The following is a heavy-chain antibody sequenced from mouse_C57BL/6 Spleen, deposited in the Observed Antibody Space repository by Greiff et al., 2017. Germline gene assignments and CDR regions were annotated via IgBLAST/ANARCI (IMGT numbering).Heavy chain of an antibody. CDR1: GYTFTSYW. J-gene: IGHJ2*01. CDR3: ARRGYYGSSYVTYYFDY. Sequence: QVQLQQSGAELVMPGASVKLSCKASGYTFTSYWMHWVKQRPGQGLEWIGEIDPSDSYTNYNQKFKGKSTLTVDKSSSTAYMQLSSLTSEDSAVYYCARRGYYGSSYVTYYFDYWGQGTTLTVSS. V-gene: IGHV1-69*01. CDR2: IDPSDSYT. D-gene: IGHD1-1*01.